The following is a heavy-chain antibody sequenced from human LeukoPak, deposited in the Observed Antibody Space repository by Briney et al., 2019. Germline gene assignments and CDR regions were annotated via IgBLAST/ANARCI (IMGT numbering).Heavy chain of an antibody. CDR2: MNPNSGNT. J-gene: IGHJ4*02. D-gene: IGHD4-23*01. Sequence: GASVKVSCKASGYTFTSYDINWVRQATGQGLEWMGWMNPNSGNTGYAQKFQGRVTITRNTSISTAYMELSSLRSEDTAVYYCARGQRMGVTTVAPPGYWGQGTLVTVSS. V-gene: IGHV1-8*03. CDR1: GYTFTSYD. CDR3: ARGQRMGVTTVAPPGY.